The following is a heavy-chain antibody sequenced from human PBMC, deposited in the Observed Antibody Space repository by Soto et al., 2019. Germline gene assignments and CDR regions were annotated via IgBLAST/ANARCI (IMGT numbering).Heavy chain of an antibody. CDR2: IIPIFGTA. Sequence: QVQLVQSGAEVKKPGSSVKVSCKASGGTFSSYAISWVRQAPGQGLEWMGGIIPIFGTANYAQKFQGRVTITTDKSTSPAYMELSSLRSEDTAVYYCARAFHSSSSTYYYYGMDVWGQGTTVTVSS. J-gene: IGHJ6*02. CDR3: ARAFHSSSSTYYYYGMDV. V-gene: IGHV1-69*06. D-gene: IGHD6-6*01. CDR1: GGTFSSYA.